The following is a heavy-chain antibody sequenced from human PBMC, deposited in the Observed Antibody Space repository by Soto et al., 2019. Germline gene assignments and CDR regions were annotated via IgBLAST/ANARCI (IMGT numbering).Heavy chain of an antibody. D-gene: IGHD3-3*01. CDR1: GFTFSDYY. CDR3: ARDLTGSGYYTGTIGGDY. J-gene: IGHJ4*02. CDR2: ISSSGSTI. V-gene: IGHV3-11*01. Sequence: GGSLRLSCAASGFTFSDYYMSWIRQASGKGLEWVSYISSSGSTIYYADSVKGRFTISRDNAKNSLYLQMNSLRAEDTAVYYCARDLTGSGYYTGTIGGDYWGQGTLVTVSS.